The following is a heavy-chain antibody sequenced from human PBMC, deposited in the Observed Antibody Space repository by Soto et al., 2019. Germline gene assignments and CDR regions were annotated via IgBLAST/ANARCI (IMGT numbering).Heavy chain of an antibody. CDR2: IYSGGNP. CDR1: GVTVSNNY. J-gene: IGHJ4*02. CDR3: ARNMPVTTLGY. V-gene: IGHV3-66*01. Sequence: ESGGGLVQPGGSLRLSCAASGVTVSNNYMSWVRQAPGKGLEWVSVIYSGGNPKYADSVKGRFSTSRDSSHNTLYLHMNSLRAEDTAVYYCARNMPVTTLGYWGQGTLVTVSS. D-gene: IGHD4-17*01.